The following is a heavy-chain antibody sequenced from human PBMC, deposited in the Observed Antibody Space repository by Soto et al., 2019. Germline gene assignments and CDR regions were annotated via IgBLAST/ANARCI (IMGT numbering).Heavy chain of an antibody. Sequence: GESLKISCKGPGYSFTSYWIAWVRQMPGKGLEWMAIINPGDSDTRYSPSFQGQVTMSADKSINTAYLQWSSLKASDTAMYYCARPDSTGWYDHWGQGTLVTVSS. CDR1: GYSFTSYW. CDR3: ARPDSTGWYDH. CDR2: INPGDSDT. J-gene: IGHJ5*02. V-gene: IGHV5-51*01. D-gene: IGHD6-19*01.